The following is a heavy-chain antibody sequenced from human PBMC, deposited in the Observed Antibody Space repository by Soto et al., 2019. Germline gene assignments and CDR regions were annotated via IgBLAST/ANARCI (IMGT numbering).Heavy chain of an antibody. D-gene: IGHD6-6*01. CDR3: ARSSSSIAARPVGPHFGD. J-gene: IGHJ4*02. V-gene: IGHV2-70*01. Sequence: SGPTLVNPTHTLTLTCTFSGFSLSTSGMCVSWIRQPPGKALEWLALIDWDDDKYYSTSLKTRLTISKDTSKNQVVLTMTNMDPVDTATYYCARSSSSIAARPVGPHFGDCGQGTLVTVSS. CDR1: GFSLSTSGMC. CDR2: IDWDDDK.